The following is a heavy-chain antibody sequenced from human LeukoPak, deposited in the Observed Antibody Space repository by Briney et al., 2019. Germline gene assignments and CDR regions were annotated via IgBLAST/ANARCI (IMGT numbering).Heavy chain of an antibody. CDR2: IYSGGST. CDR1: GFTVSSNY. J-gene: IGHJ4*02. V-gene: IGHV3-66*01. Sequence: GGSLRLSCAASGFTVSSNYMSWVRQAPGKGLEWVSVIYSGGSTYYADPVKGRFTISRDNSKNTLYLQMSSLRAEDTAVYYCAKDFKSSGWYVLPYFDYWGQGTLVTVSS. D-gene: IGHD6-19*01. CDR3: AKDFKSSGWYVLPYFDY.